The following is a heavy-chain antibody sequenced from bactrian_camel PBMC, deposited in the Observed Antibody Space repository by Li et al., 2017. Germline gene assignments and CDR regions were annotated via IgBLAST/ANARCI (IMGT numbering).Heavy chain of an antibody. J-gene: IGHJ6*01. CDR2: IYSDGSNT. D-gene: IGHD4*01. CDR3: AKGSRSYSDYGVPFGA. Sequence: HVQLVESGGALVQPGESLRLSCAASAPTFKRDAMMWVRQAPGKGLEWVSGIYSDGSNTYYADSMKGRFTISRYNAKNTVYLQLTSLKTEDMAMYYCAKGSRSYSDYGVPFGAWGQGTQVTVS. V-gene: IGHV3S7*01. CDR1: APTFKRDA.